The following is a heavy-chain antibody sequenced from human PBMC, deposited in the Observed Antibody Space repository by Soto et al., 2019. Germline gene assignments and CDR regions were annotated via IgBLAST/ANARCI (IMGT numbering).Heavy chain of an antibody. CDR1: GYTFTSYY. J-gene: IGHJ3*02. CDR3: ARGQLAFSSSWYLDAFDI. Sequence: ASVKVSCKASGYTFTSYYMHWVRQAPGQGLEWMGIINPSGGSTSYAQKFQGRVTMTRDTSTSTAYMELSSLRSEDTAVYYCARGQLAFSSSWYLDAFDIWGQGTMVTVSS. CDR2: INPSGGST. D-gene: IGHD6-13*01. V-gene: IGHV1-46*01.